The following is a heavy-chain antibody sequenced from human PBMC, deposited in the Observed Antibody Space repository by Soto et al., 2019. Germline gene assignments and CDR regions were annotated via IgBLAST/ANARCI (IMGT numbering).Heavy chain of an antibody. CDR3: AIGLVLNYFDY. CDR1: GYTFTSYA. Sequence: QVQLVQSGAEVKKPGASVKVSCKASGYTFTSYAMHWLRQAPGQRLEWMGWTNAGNGNTKYSQKFQGRVTITRDTSASRDYLERSSMRSEDTAVYYCAIGLVLNYFDYWGQGALVTFST. V-gene: IGHV1-3*01. D-gene: IGHD6-13*01. CDR2: TNAGNGNT. J-gene: IGHJ4*02.